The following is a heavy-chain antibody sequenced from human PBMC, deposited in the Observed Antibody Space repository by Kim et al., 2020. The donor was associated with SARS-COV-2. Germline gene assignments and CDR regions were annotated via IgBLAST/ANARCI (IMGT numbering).Heavy chain of an antibody. V-gene: IGHV1-46*01. J-gene: IGHJ6*02. Sequence: YAQKFQGRVTMTRDTSTSPVYMELSSLRSEDTAVYYCASSSDYYYYGMDVWGQGTTVTVSS. CDR3: ASSSDYYYYGMDV. D-gene: IGHD6-25*01.